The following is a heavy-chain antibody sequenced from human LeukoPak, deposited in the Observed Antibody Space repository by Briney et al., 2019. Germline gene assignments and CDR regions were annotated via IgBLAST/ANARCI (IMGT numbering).Heavy chain of an antibody. V-gene: IGHV3-64D*06. J-gene: IGHJ4*02. D-gene: IGHD2-2*01. CDR1: GFTFSSYA. CDR3: VKRTYCSSTSCAYELDY. CDR2: ISSNGGST. Sequence: GGSLRLSCSASGFTFSSYAMHWVRQAPGKGLEYVSAISSNGGSTYYADSVKGRFTISRDNSKNTLYLQMSSLRAEDAAVYYCVKRTYCSSTSCAYELDYWGQGTLVTVSS.